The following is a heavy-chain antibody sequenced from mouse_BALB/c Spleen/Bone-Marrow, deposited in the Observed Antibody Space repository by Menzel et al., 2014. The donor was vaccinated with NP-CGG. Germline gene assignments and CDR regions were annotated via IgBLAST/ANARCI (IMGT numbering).Heavy chain of an antibody. CDR2: INNGGGST. J-gene: IGHJ4*01. Sequence: EVQLVESGGGLVEPGGSLKLSCAASGFTFIAYTMSWVRQTPEKRLEWVAYINNGGGSTYYPDTVKGRFTISRDNAKNTLCLQMSSLKSEDTAMYYCARHGEERPVLAMDYWGQGTSVTVSS. D-gene: IGHD2-14*01. V-gene: IGHV5-12-2*01. CDR3: ARHGEERPVLAMDY. CDR1: GFTFIAYT.